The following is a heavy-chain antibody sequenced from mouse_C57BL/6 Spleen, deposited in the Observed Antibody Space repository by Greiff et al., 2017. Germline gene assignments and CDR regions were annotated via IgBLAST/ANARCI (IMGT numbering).Heavy chain of an antibody. CDR3: ARDGSYDAMDY. CDR1: GYAFSSSW. Sequence: QVQLQQSGPELVKPGASVKISCKASGYAFSSSWMNWVKQRPGKGLEWIGRIYPGDGDTNYNGKFKGKATLTADKSSSTAYMQLSSLTSEDSAVYFWARDGSYDAMDYWGQGTSVTVSS. D-gene: IGHD2-3*01. CDR2: IYPGDGDT. V-gene: IGHV1-82*01. J-gene: IGHJ4*01.